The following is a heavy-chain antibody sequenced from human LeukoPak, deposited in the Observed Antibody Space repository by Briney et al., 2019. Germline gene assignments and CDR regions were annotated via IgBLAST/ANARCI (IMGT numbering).Heavy chain of an antibody. J-gene: IGHJ3*02. CDR3: AKEIYRSGWHDAFDI. D-gene: IGHD6-19*01. CDR2: IKQDGSEK. V-gene: IGHV3-7*03. Sequence: GGSLRLSCAASGFTFSSYWMSWVRQAPGKGLEWVANIKQDGSEKYYVDSVKGRFTNSRDNAKNSLHLQMNSLRAEDTALYYCAKEIYRSGWHDAFDIWGQGTMVTVSS. CDR1: GFTFSSYW.